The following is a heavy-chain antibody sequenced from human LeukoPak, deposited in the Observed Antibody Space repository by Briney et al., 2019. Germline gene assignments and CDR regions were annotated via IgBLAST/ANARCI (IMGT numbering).Heavy chain of an antibody. V-gene: IGHV3-53*01. CDR2: IYSGGST. D-gene: IGHD3-9*01. CDR3: AKDGGEYYDILTGYYPRLYYMDV. CDR1: GFTVSSNY. Sequence: GGSLRLSCAASGFTVSSNYMSWVRQAPGKGLEWVSVIYSGGSTYYADSVKGRFTISRDNSKNTLYLQMNSLRAEDTAVYYCAKDGGEYYDILTGYYPRLYYMDVWGKGTTVTTSS. J-gene: IGHJ6*03.